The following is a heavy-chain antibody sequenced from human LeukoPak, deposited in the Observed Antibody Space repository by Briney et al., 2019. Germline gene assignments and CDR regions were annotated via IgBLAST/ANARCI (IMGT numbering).Heavy chain of an antibody. CDR1: GFTFSSYA. V-gene: IGHV3-30-3*01. Sequence: GGSLRLSCAASGFTFSSYAMHWVRQAPGKGLEWVAVISYDGSNKYYADSVKGRFTISRDNSKNTLYLQMNSLRAEDTAVYYCTRIPAAIPVLRFLEWSNDAFDIWGQGTMVTVSS. D-gene: IGHD3-3*01. J-gene: IGHJ3*02. CDR2: ISYDGSNK. CDR3: TRIPAAIPVLRFLEWSNDAFDI.